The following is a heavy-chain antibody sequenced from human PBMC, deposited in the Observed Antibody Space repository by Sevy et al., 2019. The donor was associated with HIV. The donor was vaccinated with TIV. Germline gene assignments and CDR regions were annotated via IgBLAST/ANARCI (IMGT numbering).Heavy chain of an antibody. J-gene: IGHJ4*02. CDR1: GGSITSLY. V-gene: IGHV4-59*08. CDR2: IYYNGHI. D-gene: IGHD1-26*01. Sequence: SKSLSLTCTVSGGSITSLYWNWIRQPPGKGLEWIGNIYYNGHINYNPSLKSRVTLSLDTSKNQFSLRLSSVTAADTAMYYCAGENAWGRGYSWGQGTLVTVS. CDR3: AGENAWGRGYS.